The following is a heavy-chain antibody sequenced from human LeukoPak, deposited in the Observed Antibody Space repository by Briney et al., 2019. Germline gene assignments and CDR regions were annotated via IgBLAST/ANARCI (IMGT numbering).Heavy chain of an antibody. D-gene: IGHD2-15*01. CDR2: ISGYTGAT. CDR1: GYTFTSYG. V-gene: IGHV1-18*01. CDR3: ARDTPGLAKLFDY. Sequence: ASVKVSCKASGYTFTSYGISWVRQAPGQGLEWMGWISGYTGATHYSVKLQDSLTVTTDTSTNTAYMELRSLRSADTAVYFCARDTPGLAKLFDYWGQGTLVTVSS. J-gene: IGHJ4*02.